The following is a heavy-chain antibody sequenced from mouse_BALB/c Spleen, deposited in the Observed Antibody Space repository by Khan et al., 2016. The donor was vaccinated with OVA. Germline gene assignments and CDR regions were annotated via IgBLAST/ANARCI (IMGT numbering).Heavy chain of an antibody. CDR3: ARPHYFSYVMVY. CDR2: INTYTGEP. CDR1: GYTFTNYG. J-gene: IGHJ4*01. D-gene: IGHD1-1*01. V-gene: IGHV9-3-1*01. Sequence: QIQLVQSGPELKKPGETVKISCKASGYTFTNYGLNWVKQAPGKGLKWMGWINTYTGEPTYADDFKGRFAFSLETSASTAYLQINNLKNEDTATYYWARPHYFSYVMVYWGQGTSVTVSS.